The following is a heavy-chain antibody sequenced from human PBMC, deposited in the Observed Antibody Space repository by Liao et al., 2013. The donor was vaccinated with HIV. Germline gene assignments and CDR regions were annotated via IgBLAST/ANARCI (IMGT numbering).Heavy chain of an antibody. V-gene: IGHV4-4*07. CDR2: IYSSGSA. CDR1: GGSISSYY. Sequence: QVQLHESGPGLVKPSETLSLTCTVSGGSISSYYWSWIRQPAGKGLEWIGRIYSSGSANYNPSLKSRVTMSVDTSKNQFSLKLSSVTAADTAVYYCARGWYFDFWSGYYSPAGVGPYFDYWGQGTLVTVSS. D-gene: IGHD3-3*01. J-gene: IGHJ4*02. CDR3: ARGWYFDFWSGYYSPAGVGPYFDY.